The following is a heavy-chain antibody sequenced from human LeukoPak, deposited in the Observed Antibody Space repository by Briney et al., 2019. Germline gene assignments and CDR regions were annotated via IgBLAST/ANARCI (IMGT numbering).Heavy chain of an antibody. CDR2: ISYDGSKE. CDR3: AKGGYTYGYGGYFDL. J-gene: IGHJ2*01. Sequence: GGSLRLSCAASAFTFSNYGMHGVRQAPGKGRECVAGISYDGSKEYYADSVKGRFTISRDNSKNTLDLQMSGLRSEDSAVYYCAKGGYTYGYGGYFDLWGRGTLVTASS. CDR1: AFTFSNYG. D-gene: IGHD5-18*01. V-gene: IGHV3-30*18.